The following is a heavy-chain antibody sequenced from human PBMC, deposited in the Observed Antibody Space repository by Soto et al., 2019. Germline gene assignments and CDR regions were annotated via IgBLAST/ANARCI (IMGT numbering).Heavy chain of an antibody. CDR1: GFTFSSYA. D-gene: IGHD2-15*01. V-gene: IGHV3-23*01. Sequence: EVHLLESGGGLVQPGGSLRLSCAASGFTFSSYAMSWVRQAPGKGLEWVSAISGSGGSTYYADSVKGRFTISRDNSKNTLYLQLNSLRAEDTAVYYCAKDGDMVVVVAATRGYDYWGQGTLVTVSS. CDR3: AKDGDMVVVVAATRGYDY. J-gene: IGHJ4*02. CDR2: ISGSGGST.